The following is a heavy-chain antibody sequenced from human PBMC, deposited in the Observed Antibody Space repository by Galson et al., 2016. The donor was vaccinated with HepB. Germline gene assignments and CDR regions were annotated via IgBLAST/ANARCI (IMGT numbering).Heavy chain of an antibody. J-gene: IGHJ4*02. CDR3: AHGSGWLFDY. Sequence: PALVKPTQTLTLTCTFSGFSLTTTAVGVGWFRQPPGKALEWLALIYWNDDNHYSPSLRSRLTLTKDPSKNHVVLTMTNMDPVDTATYYCAHGSGWLFDYWGQGTLVTVSS. CDR1: GFSLTTTAVG. V-gene: IGHV2-5*01. CDR2: IYWNDDN. D-gene: IGHD6-19*01.